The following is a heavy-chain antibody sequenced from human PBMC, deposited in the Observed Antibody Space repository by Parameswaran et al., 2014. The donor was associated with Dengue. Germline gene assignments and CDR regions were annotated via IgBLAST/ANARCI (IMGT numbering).Heavy chain of an antibody. CDR2: ISSSSSTI. D-gene: IGHD3-10*01. V-gene: IGHV3-48*02. CDR3: ARFSGTMVRGVDY. Sequence: KWIRQPPGKGLEWVSYISSSSSTIYYADSVKGRFTISRDNAKNSLYLQMNSLRDEDTAVYYCARFSGTMVRGVDYWGQGTLVTVSS. J-gene: IGHJ4*02.